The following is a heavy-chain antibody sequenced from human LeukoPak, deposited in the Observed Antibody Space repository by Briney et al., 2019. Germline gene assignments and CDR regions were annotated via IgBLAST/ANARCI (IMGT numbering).Heavy chain of an antibody. CDR3: ARGMTGFDY. CDR1: GFTFSSYA. V-gene: IGHV3-30-3*01. J-gene: IGHJ4*02. D-gene: IGHD3-10*01. Sequence: GGSLRLSCAASGFTFSSYAMSWVRQAPGKGLEWVAVISYDGSNKYYADSVKGRFTISRDNSKNTLYLQMNGLRAEDTAVYYCARGMTGFDYWGQGTLVTVSS. CDR2: ISYDGSNK.